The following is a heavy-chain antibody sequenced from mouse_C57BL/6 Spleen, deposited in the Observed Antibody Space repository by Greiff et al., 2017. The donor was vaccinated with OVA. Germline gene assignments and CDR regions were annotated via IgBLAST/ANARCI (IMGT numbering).Heavy chain of an antibody. Sequence: EVKLVESGPELVKPGASVKIPCKASGYTFTDYNMDWVKQSHGKSLEWIGDINPNNGGTIYNQKFKGKATLTVDKSSSTAYMELRSLTSEDTAVYYCARGRIFDLLEDAMDYWGQGTSVTVSS. D-gene: IGHD2-1*01. CDR2: INPNNGGT. V-gene: IGHV1-18*01. CDR3: ARGRIFDLLEDAMDY. CDR1: GYTFTDYN. J-gene: IGHJ4*01.